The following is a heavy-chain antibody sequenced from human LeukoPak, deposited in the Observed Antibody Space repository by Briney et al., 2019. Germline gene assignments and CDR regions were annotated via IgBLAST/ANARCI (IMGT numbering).Heavy chain of an antibody. Sequence: GGSLRLSCAASGFIFSSYSMSWVRQAPGKGLEWVGFIRSKAYGGTTEYAASVKGRFTISRDDSKSIAYLQMNSLQTEDTAVYYCTRADYGGNGDAFDIWGQGTMVTVSS. CDR1: GFIFSSYS. D-gene: IGHD4-23*01. V-gene: IGHV3-49*04. J-gene: IGHJ3*02. CDR2: IRSKAYGGTT. CDR3: TRADYGGNGDAFDI.